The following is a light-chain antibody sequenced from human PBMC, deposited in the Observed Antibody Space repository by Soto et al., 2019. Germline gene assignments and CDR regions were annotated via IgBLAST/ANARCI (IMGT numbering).Light chain of an antibody. J-gene: IGKJ1*01. Sequence: DIQMTQSPSTLSASVGDRVTITCRASQSISYWLAWYQQKPGKAPKFLISKASSLESGVPSRFSGSGSGTEFTLTINSLQPDDFATYYCQQYYSYSWTFGQGTKVDIK. CDR3: QQYYSYSWT. CDR2: KAS. CDR1: QSISYW. V-gene: IGKV1-5*03.